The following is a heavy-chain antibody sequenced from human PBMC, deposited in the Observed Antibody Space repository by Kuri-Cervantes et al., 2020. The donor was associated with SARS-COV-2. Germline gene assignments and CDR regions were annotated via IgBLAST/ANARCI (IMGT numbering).Heavy chain of an antibody. CDR2: VSYDGSNK. J-gene: IGHJ4*02. CDR3: ARDRNTMIVVIINIDY. Sequence: GESLKISCAASGFSFSHSAMHWIRQAPGKGLEWVAIVSYDGSNKYYADSVKGRFTISRDNSKNTLYLQMDSLRTEDTAVYYCARDRNTMIVVIINIDYWGERALVTVSS. V-gene: IGHV3-30-3*01. CDR1: GFSFSHSA. D-gene: IGHD3-22*01.